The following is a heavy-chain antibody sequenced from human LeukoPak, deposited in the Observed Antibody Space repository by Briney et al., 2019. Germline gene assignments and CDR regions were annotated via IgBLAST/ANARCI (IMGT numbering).Heavy chain of an antibody. Sequence: ASVKVSFKASGYTFTINNDDWVWHRQAQGKGLMWIINLSGGSTTYAQKFQGRGTITMDKSTSTVYMELSSLRSEDTAVYYCARVRFCSGWYIAFDMWGQGTMVTVSS. CDR1: GYTFTINN. CDR2: INLSGGST. J-gene: IGHJ3*02. CDR3: ARVRFCSGWYIAFDM. V-gene: IGHV1-46*01. D-gene: IGHD6-19*01.